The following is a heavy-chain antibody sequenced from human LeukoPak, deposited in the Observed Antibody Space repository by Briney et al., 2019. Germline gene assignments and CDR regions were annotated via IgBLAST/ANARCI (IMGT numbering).Heavy chain of an antibody. CDR3: ANGRSGYEGYY. CDR1: GLTFSYYA. V-gene: IGHV3-23*01. Sequence: GGSLRLSCAASGLTFSYYAMSWVRQAPGKGLEWVSTISGSGSTTNHADSVKGRFTISRDKSKNTLYLQMNSLRAEDTAVYYCANGRSGYEGYYWGQGTLVTVSS. J-gene: IGHJ4*02. D-gene: IGHD5-12*01. CDR2: ISGSGSTT.